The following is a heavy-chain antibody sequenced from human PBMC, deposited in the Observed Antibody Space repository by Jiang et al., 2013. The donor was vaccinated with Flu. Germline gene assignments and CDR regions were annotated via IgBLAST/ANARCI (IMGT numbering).Heavy chain of an antibody. D-gene: IGHD1-26*01. CDR3: ARVGGKQVGFDY. J-gene: IGHJ4*02. CDR1: GGSVSSGSYY. CDR2: IYYSGST. Sequence: GSGLVKPSETLSLTCTVSGGSVSSGSYYWSWIRQPPGKGLEWIGYIYYSGSTNYNPSLKSRVTISVDTSKNQFSLKLSSVTAADTAVYYCARVGGKQVGFDYWGQGNPGHRLL. V-gene: IGHV4-61*01.